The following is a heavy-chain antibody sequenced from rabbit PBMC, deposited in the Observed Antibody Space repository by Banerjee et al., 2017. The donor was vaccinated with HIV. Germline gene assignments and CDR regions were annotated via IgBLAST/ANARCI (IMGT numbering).Heavy chain of an antibody. V-gene: IGHV1S36*01. CDR2: SSSSGST. CDR1: GFSLSSYA. D-gene: IGHD6-1*01. J-gene: IGHJ4*01. Sequence: QQQLEESGGGLVKPEGSLTLTCAVSGFSLSSYAMSWVRQAPGKGLEWIGISSSSGSTDYASWVNGRFTISSDNAQNTVDLQMNSLTAADTATYFCARQPRYNGYGGYAYGEYDLWGPGTLVTVS. CDR3: ARQPRYNGYGGYAYGEYDL.